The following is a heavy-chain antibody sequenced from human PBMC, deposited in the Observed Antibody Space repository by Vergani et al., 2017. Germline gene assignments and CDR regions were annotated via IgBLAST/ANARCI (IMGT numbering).Heavy chain of an antibody. CDR1: GFSLSNARMG. D-gene: IGHD1-14*01. Sequence: QVTFKESGPVLVKPTETLTMTCTVPGFSLSNARMGVSWIRQPPGKALEWLAHIFSNDEKSYSTSLKSRLTISKDTSKSQVVLIMTNMDPVDTATYYCARIHVTWADVVSEPNSYYYYGMDVWGQGTTVTVSS. CDR2: IFSNDEK. CDR3: ARIHVTWADVVSEPNSYYYYGMDV. J-gene: IGHJ6*02. V-gene: IGHV2-26*01.